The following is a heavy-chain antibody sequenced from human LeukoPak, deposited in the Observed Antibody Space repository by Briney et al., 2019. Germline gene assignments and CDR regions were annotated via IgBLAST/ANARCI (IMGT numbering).Heavy chain of an antibody. Sequence: GGSLRLSCAASGFTFSSYEMNWVRQAPGKGLEWVSYISSSGSTIYYADSVKGRFTISRDNAKNSLYLQMNSLRAEDTAVYYCARAPGYYCYGMDVWGKGTTVTVSS. V-gene: IGHV3-48*03. J-gene: IGHJ6*04. CDR3: ARAPGYYCYGMDV. CDR1: GFTFSSYE. CDR2: ISSSGSTI.